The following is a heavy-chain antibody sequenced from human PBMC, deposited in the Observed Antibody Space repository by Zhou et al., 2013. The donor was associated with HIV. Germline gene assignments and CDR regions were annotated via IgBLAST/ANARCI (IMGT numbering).Heavy chain of an antibody. D-gene: IGHD2-15*01. Sequence: VQLVESGGGLVKPGGSLRLSCAASGFTFSSYSMNWVRQSPGKGLEWVSSISSSSSYIYYADSVKGRFTISRDNAKNSLYLQMNSLRAEDTAVYYXARVEGVVVVTTIHYGMDVWGQGPRSPSP. V-gene: IGHV3-21*03. CDR2: ISSSSSYI. J-gene: IGHJ6*02. CDR1: GFTFSSYS. CDR3: ARVEGVVVVTTIHYGMDV.